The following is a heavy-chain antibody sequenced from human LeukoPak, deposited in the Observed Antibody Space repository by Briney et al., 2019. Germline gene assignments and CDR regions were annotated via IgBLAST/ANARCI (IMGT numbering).Heavy chain of an antibody. CDR2: ISGSGEST. Sequence: GGSLRLSCAASGFTFSSYAMSWVRQAPGKGLEWVSAISGSGESTYYADSLKGRFTISRDNSKNTVYLHMNSLRAEDTAVYYCAKVNGPILTGKLDCWGQGTLVTVSS. D-gene: IGHD3-9*01. CDR1: GFTFSSYA. J-gene: IGHJ4*02. CDR3: AKVNGPILTGKLDC. V-gene: IGHV3-23*01.